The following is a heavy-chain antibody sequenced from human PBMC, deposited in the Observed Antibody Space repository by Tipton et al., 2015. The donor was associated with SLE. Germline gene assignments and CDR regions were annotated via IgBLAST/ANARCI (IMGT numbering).Heavy chain of an antibody. Sequence: TLSLTCTVSGYSISSGYYWGWIRQPPGKGLEWIGSLYHSGSTYYNPSLKSRVTISVDTSKNQFSLKLSSVTAADTAVYYCARECYDVWSGYYPDAFDIWGQGTMVTVSS. CDR1: GYSISSGYY. J-gene: IGHJ3*02. V-gene: IGHV4-38-2*02. D-gene: IGHD3-3*01. CDR2: LYHSGST. CDR3: ARECYDVWSGYYPDAFDI.